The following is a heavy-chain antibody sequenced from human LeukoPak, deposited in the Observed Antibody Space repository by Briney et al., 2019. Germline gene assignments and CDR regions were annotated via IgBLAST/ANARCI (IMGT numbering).Heavy chain of an antibody. CDR1: GGSFTIYS. Sequence: ASETLSLTCAVYGGSFTIYSWTWIRQPPGKSLEWVGEISPSGNTQYNPSLKSRVTISLDASKSQFYLKLNSVTAADTAVYYCARRVRSADYRLDYWGQGTLVTVSS. D-gene: IGHD4-11*01. J-gene: IGHJ4*02. CDR2: ISPSGNT. V-gene: IGHV4-34*01. CDR3: ARRVRSADYRLDY.